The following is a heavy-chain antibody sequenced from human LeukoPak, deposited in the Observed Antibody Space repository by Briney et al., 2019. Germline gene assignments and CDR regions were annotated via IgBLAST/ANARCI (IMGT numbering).Heavy chain of an antibody. J-gene: IGHJ4*02. Sequence: GGSLRLSCAASGFTFSRSDMSWIRQTPGKGLEWVSATSSSGGNTFTADSVKGRFTISRDNSKNTVFLQMNSLRVEDTAVYYCARGDLRWLQVEDYWGQGTLVTVSS. V-gene: IGHV3-23*01. CDR1: GFTFSRSD. CDR3: ARGDLRWLQVEDY. CDR2: TSSSGGNT. D-gene: IGHD5-24*01.